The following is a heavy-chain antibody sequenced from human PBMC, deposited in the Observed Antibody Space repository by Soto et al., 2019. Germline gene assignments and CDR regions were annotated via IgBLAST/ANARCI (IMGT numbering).Heavy chain of an antibody. J-gene: IGHJ4*02. V-gene: IGHV3-23*01. CDR1: GFPFGENA. CDR2: ICDSGATT. D-gene: IGHD6-19*01. Sequence: GSLRLSCXASGFPFGENAMSWVRQAPGKGLEWVSGICDSGATTYYADSVRGRFTISRDNSKNTLYLQMKSLRAEDSASYYCAKEDTSSGSLDYWGQGALVTVSS. CDR3: AKEDTSSGSLDY.